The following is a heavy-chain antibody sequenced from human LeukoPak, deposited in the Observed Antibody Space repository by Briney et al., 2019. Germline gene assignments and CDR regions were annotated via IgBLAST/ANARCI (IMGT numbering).Heavy chain of an antibody. CDR3: ARDPSRWELLNFDY. J-gene: IGHJ4*02. CDR2: ISSSGSYV. CDR1: GFTFSTYN. V-gene: IGHV3-21*01. Sequence: GGSLRHSCTASGFTFSTYNMNWVRQAPGKGLEWVSSISSSGSYVYYADSLKGRFTVSRDNAKDSLYLQMNSLRAEDTAVYYCARDPSRWELLNFDYWGQGTLVTVSS. D-gene: IGHD1-26*01.